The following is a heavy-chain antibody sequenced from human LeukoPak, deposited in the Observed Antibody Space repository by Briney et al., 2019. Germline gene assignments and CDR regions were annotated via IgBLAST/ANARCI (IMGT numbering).Heavy chain of an antibody. CDR2: ISYDGSNK. Sequence: GRSLRLPCAASGFTFSSYGMHWVRQAPGKGLEWVAVISYDGSNKYYADSVKGRFTISRDNSKNTLYLQMNSLRAEDTAVYYCAKEFVGYYYDSSGYYYFDYWGQGTLVTVSS. CDR1: GFTFSSYG. J-gene: IGHJ4*02. V-gene: IGHV3-30*18. CDR3: AKEFVGYYYDSSGYYYFDY. D-gene: IGHD3-22*01.